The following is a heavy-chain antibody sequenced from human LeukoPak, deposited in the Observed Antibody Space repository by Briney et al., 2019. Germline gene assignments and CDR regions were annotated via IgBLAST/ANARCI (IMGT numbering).Heavy chain of an antibody. Sequence: ASVKVSCKASGYTLTGYYMHWRRQAPGQGLEWMGWINPNSGDTNYAQKFQGRVAMTRDTSISTAYMELSRLTSDDTAVYYCAKNPYEYYFDYWGQGTLVTVSS. CDR3: AKNPYEYYFDY. CDR2: INPNSGDT. D-gene: IGHD5-12*01. J-gene: IGHJ4*02. V-gene: IGHV1-2*02. CDR1: GYTLTGYY.